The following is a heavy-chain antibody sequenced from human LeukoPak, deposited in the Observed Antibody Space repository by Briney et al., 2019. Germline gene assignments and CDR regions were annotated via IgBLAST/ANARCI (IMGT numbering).Heavy chain of an antibody. CDR3: ARDAWLVGTTNLYYFDY. D-gene: IGHD1-26*01. J-gene: IGHJ4*02. CDR1: EYTFTDYY. V-gene: IGHV1-2*02. Sequence: ASVKVSCKASEYTFTDYYMHWVRQAPGQGLEWMGWISPNSGDTNYAQKFQGRVTMTRDPSISTAYMALTRLRSDATAVYYCARDAWLVGTTNLYYFDYWGQGTLVTVSS. CDR2: ISPNSGDT.